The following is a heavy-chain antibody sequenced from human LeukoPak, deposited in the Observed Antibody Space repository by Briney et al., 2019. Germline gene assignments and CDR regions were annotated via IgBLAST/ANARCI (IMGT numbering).Heavy chain of an antibody. J-gene: IGHJ4*02. CDR1: GFTFSSYA. CDR2: ISSNGGST. V-gene: IGHV3-64*01. D-gene: IGHD6-19*01. CDR3: ARALKPGIAVAGTGY. Sequence: GGSLRLSCAASGFTFSSYAMRWVRQAPGKGLEYVSAISSNGGSTYYANSVKGRFTISRDNSKNTLYLQMGSLRAEDMAVYYCARALKPGIAVAGTGYWGQGTLVTVSS.